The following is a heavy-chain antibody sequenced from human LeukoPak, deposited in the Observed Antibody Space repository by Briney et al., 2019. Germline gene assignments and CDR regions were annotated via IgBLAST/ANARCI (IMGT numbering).Heavy chain of an antibody. Sequence: ASVKVSCNASGSRFSSCSISWGRQAPGQGLEWMGWISGYNGKTNYAQKFQGRVTLTTDTSTSTAYMELRSLRSDDTAIYYCARGLNWNYDLGWVAPWGQGTLVAVSS. CDR1: GSRFSSCS. CDR3: ARGLNWNYDLGWVAP. J-gene: IGHJ5*02. CDR2: ISGYNGKT. V-gene: IGHV1-18*01. D-gene: IGHD1-7*01.